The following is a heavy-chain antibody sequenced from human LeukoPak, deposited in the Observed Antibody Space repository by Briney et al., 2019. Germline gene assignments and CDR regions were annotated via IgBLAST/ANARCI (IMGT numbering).Heavy chain of an antibody. V-gene: IGHV3-33*01. CDR3: ARGNSDAFDI. CDR1: GFTFSNYA. Sequence: GRSLRLSCAASGFTFSNYAMHSGRHAPGKGLELMAIILYDGIYKSYADSVKGRFTISRDNSKNTLYLQVNSLTAEDTAVYYCARGNSDAFDIWGHGTMVTVSS. CDR2: ILYDGIYK. J-gene: IGHJ3*02. D-gene: IGHD4-23*01.